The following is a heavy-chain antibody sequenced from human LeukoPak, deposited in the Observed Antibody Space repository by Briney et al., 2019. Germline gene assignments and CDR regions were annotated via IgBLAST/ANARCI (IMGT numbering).Heavy chain of an antibody. CDR1: GGSFSGYY. CDR2: INHSGST. Sequence: SETLSLTCAVYGGSFSGYYWSWIRQPPGKGLEWIGEINHSGSTNYNPSLKSRVTMSVDTSKNQFSLKLSSVTAADTAVYYCARGSPSFIAARRAQGGLDPWGQGTLVTVSS. V-gene: IGHV4-34*01. CDR3: ARGSPSFIAARRAQGGLDP. D-gene: IGHD6-13*01. J-gene: IGHJ5*02.